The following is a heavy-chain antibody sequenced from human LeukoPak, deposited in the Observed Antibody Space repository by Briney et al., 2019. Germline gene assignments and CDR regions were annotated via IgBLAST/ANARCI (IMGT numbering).Heavy chain of an antibody. CDR1: GYTFTGYY. CDR3: ARGGVYYDSSGYYQGLGS. Sequence: EASVKVSCKASGYTFTGYYMHWVRQAPGQGLEWMGWINPNSGGTNYAQKFQGRVTMTRDTSISTAYMELSRLRSDDTAVYYCARGGVYYDSSGYYQGLGSWGQGTLVTVSS. D-gene: IGHD3-22*01. CDR2: INPNSGGT. J-gene: IGHJ5*02. V-gene: IGHV1-2*02.